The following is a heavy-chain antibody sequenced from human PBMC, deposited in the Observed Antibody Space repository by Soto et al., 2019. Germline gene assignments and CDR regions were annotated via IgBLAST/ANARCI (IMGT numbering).Heavy chain of an antibody. CDR2: ISYDGSNK. D-gene: IGHD6-19*01. CDR1: GSTFSSYA. Sequence: PGGSLRLSCAASGSTFSSYAMHWVRQAPGKGLEWVAVISYDGSNKYYADSVKGRFTISRDNSKNTLYLQMNSLRAEDTAVYYCARVEDSGCIDYWGQGTLVTVSS. J-gene: IGHJ4*02. CDR3: ARVEDSGCIDY. V-gene: IGHV3-30-3*01.